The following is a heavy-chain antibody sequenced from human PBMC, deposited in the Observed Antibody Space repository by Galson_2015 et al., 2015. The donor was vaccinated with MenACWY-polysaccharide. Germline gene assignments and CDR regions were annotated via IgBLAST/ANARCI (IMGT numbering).Heavy chain of an antibody. J-gene: IGHJ4*02. CDR2: ISGSGGST. CDR3: AKDGGLMHAFYY. V-gene: IGHV3-23*01. CDR1: GFTFSSYA. D-gene: IGHD3-16*01. Sequence: SLRLSCAASGFTFSSYAMSWVRQAPGKGLEWVSAISGSGGSTYYADSVKGRFTISRDNSKNTLYLQMNSLRAEDTAVYYCAKDGGLMHAFYYRGPGTLVPVSS.